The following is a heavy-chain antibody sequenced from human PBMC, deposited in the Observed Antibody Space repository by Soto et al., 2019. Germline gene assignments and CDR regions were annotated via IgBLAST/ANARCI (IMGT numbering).Heavy chain of an antibody. V-gene: IGHV1-2*02. CDR2: INPNNGAT. D-gene: IGHD1-1*01. Sequence: QVQLVQSGAEVKKPGASVKVSCKAPRYISTAYFMHWVRQAPGQGLEWMGWINPNNGATHYGLSFQGRVTMTRDTSIRTAYMELSSLRSDDTAVYYCASHDPGARFDPWGQGTLVIVSS. J-gene: IGHJ5*02. CDR1: RYISTAYF. CDR3: ASHDPGARFDP.